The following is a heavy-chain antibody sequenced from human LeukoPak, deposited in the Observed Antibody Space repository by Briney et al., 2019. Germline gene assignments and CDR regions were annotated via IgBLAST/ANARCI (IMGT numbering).Heavy chain of an antibody. Sequence: GGSLRLSCAASGFTFSSYWMSWVRQAPGKGLEWVANIRQDGSVQNYVDSVKGRFTISRDNPKNSVYLQMSSLRAEDTAVYYCARASSSLGYCSSTSCPFDPWGQGTLVTVSS. J-gene: IGHJ5*02. CDR2: IRQDGSVQ. D-gene: IGHD2-2*01. V-gene: IGHV3-7*01. CDR1: GFTFSSYW. CDR3: ARASSSLGYCSSTSCPFDP.